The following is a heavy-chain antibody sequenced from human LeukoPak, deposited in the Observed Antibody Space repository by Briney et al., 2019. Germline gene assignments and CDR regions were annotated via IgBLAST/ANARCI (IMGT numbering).Heavy chain of an antibody. CDR3: AKDPDSSGWYGFDY. Sequence: GGSLTLSCAASGFTFSSYGMHRVRQAPGKGLEWVAFIRYDGSNKYYADSVKGRFTISRDNSKNTLYLQMNSLRAEDTAVYYCAKDPDSSGWYGFDYWGQGTLVTVSS. CDR1: GFTFSSYG. D-gene: IGHD6-19*01. J-gene: IGHJ4*02. V-gene: IGHV3-30*02. CDR2: IRYDGSNK.